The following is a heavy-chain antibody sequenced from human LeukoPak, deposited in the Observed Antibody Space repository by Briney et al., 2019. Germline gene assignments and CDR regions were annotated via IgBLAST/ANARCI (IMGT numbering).Heavy chain of an antibody. CDR3: ASTYSSSWYYYYGMDV. D-gene: IGHD6-13*01. V-gene: IGHV4-59*01. CDR2: VYYSGST. J-gene: IGHJ6*02. CDR1: GGSISSYY. Sequence: PSETLSLTCTVSGGSISSYYWSWIRQPPGKGLEWIGYVYYSGSTNYNPSLKSRVTISVDTSKNQFSLKLSSVTAADTAVYYCASTYSSSWYYYYGMDVWGQGTTVTVSS.